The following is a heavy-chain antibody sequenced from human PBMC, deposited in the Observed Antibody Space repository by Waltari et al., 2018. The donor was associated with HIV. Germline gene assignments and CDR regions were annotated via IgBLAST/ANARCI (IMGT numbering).Heavy chain of an antibody. CDR1: GNSISGAYY. CDR3: ARVRVTLIVAGPFDT. J-gene: IGHJ3*02. CDR2: IQHSGRT. V-gene: IGHV4-38-2*01. D-gene: IGHD3-22*01. Sequence: QVQLQESGPGLVKPSETLSLTCAVVGNSISGAYYWGWIRQSPGKGLEWIGSIQHSGRTYYNPSLKSRVTISVDTSKKQFSLNLTSVTAADTALYYCARVRVTLIVAGPFDTWGQGTLVTVSS.